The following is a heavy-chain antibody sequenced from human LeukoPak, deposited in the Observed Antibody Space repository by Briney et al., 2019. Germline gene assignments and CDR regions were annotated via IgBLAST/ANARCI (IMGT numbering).Heavy chain of an antibody. CDR1: GFTFSSYS. J-gene: IGHJ4*02. V-gene: IGHV3-48*04. D-gene: IGHD5-18*01. Sequence: GGSLRLSCAASGFTFSSYSMNWVRQAPGKGLEWVSYISGSGSTIDYADSAKGRFTISRDNAKNSLYLQMNSLRAEDTAVYYCSRLRGYSYGYADYWGQGTLVTVSS. CDR3: SRLRGYSYGYADY. CDR2: ISGSGSTI.